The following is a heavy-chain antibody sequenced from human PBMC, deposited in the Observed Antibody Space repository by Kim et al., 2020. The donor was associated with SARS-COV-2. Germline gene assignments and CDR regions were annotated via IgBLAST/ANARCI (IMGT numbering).Heavy chain of an antibody. J-gene: IGHJ6*01. CDR1: GFTFSSYA. D-gene: IGHD6-13*01. CDR3: ARGAFSSGYSSSWYGMDV. Sequence: GGSLRLSCSASGFTFSSYAMHWVRQAPGKGLEWVAVISYDGSNKYYADSVKGRFTISRDNSKNTLYLQMNSLRAEDTAVYYCARGAFSSGYSSSWYGMDV. CDR2: ISYDGSNK. V-gene: IGHV3-30*04.